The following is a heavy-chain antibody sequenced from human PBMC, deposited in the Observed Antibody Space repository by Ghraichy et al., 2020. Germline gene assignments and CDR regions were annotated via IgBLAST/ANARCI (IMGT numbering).Heavy chain of an antibody. CDR3: ACSGAATLNWFDP. CDR2: IYHSGST. V-gene: IGHV4-38-2*01. J-gene: IGHJ5*02. Sequence: SETLSLTCAVSGYSISSGYYWGWIRQPPGKGLEWIGSIYHSGSTYYNPSLKSRVTISVDTSKNQFSLKLSSVTAADTAVYYCACSGAATLNWFDPWGQGTLVTVSS. D-gene: IGHD6-13*01. CDR1: GYSISSGYY.